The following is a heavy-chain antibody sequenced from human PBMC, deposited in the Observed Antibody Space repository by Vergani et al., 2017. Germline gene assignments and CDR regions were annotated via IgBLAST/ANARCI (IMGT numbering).Heavy chain of an antibody. CDR2: IYPGDSDT. V-gene: IGHV5-51*01. J-gene: IGHJ6*02. CDR1: GYSFTSYW. CDR3: ARYRRVRGVIISRDNYYYYGMDV. D-gene: IGHD3-10*01. Sequence: EVQLVQSGAEVKKPGESLKISCKGSGYSFTSYWIGWVRQMPGKGLEWMGIIYPGDSDTRYSPSFQGQVTISADKSISTAYLQWSSLKASDTAMYYCARYRRVRGVIISRDNYYYYGMDVWGQGTTVTVSS.